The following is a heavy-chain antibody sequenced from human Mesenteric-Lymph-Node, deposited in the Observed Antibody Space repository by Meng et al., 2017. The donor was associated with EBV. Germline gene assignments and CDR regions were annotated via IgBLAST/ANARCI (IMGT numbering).Heavy chain of an antibody. CDR1: GFTFSSYG. J-gene: IGHJ4*02. Sequence: QVQLVESVGGVVQPGRVLRLSCAASGFTFSSYGMHWVRQAQGKGLEWVAVISYDGSNKYYADSVKGRFTIPRDNSKNTLYLQMNSLRAEDTAVYYCANGAVAGADYWGQGTLVTVSS. D-gene: IGHD6-19*01. V-gene: IGHV3-30*18. CDR3: ANGAVAGADY. CDR2: ISYDGSNK.